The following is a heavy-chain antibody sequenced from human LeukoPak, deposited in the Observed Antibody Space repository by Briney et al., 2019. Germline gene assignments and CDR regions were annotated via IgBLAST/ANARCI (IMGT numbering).Heavy chain of an antibody. V-gene: IGHV1-8*01. Sequence: ASVKVSCKASGHTFTNDEIHWVRQATGQGLEWMGWMNPSSGNTGYAQKFQGRLTMTRNTSVSTAYMDLSSLRSDDTAVYYCARRDCTTGACRFDDWGQGTRVSVPP. CDR3: ARRDCTTGACRFDD. J-gene: IGHJ4*02. CDR1: GHTFTNDE. D-gene: IGHD2-8*01. CDR2: MNPSSGNT.